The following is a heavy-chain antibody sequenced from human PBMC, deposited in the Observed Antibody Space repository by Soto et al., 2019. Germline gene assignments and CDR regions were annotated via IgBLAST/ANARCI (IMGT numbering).Heavy chain of an antibody. CDR1: GYTFTNFG. J-gene: IGHJ4*02. CDR2: VTTDKGKT. V-gene: IGHV1-18*01. CDR3: ATRSPAFDY. Sequence: QVQLVQSGPEVKKPGASVKVSCKTSGYTFTNFGISWVRQAPGQGLEWMGWVTTDKGKTTYAQKFQGRVTMTKDTSTRTAYMELRSLRSADTAVYYCATRSPAFDYWGQGTLVTVSS.